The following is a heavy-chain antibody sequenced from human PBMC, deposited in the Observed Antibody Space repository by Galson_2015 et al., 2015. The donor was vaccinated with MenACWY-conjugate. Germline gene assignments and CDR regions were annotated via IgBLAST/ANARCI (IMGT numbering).Heavy chain of an antibody. CDR2: IYFSGTT. Sequence: ETLSLTCAVSGGSIHSDGYFWGWIRQPPGEGLEWIGSIYFSGTTYYNPSLKSRVTMSIDTSKNQFSLNLSSVTAADTAVYYCARLPRGITMVAGYFDSWGQGTLVTVSS. V-gene: IGHV4-39*01. D-gene: IGHD3-10*01. CDR3: ARLPRGITMVAGYFDS. CDR1: GGSIHSDGYF. J-gene: IGHJ4*02.